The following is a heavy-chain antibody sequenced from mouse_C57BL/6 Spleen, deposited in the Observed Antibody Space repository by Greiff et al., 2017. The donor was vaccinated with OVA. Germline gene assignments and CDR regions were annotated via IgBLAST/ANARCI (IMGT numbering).Heavy chain of an antibody. CDR3: ALTTVVAEGAMDY. D-gene: IGHD1-1*01. CDR2: INPGSGGT. J-gene: IGHJ4*01. CDR1: GYAFTNYL. V-gene: IGHV1-54*01. Sequence: VHLVESGAELVRPGTSVKVSCKASGYAFTNYLIEWVKQRPGQGLEWIGVINPGSGGTNYNEKFKGKATLTADKSSSTAYMQLSSLTSEDSAVYFCALTTVVAEGAMDYWGQGTSVTVSS.